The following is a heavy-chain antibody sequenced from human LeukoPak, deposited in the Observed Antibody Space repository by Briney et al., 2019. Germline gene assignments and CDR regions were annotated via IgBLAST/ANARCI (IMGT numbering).Heavy chain of an antibody. CDR2: ISSSGSTI. Sequence: GGSLRLSCAASGFTFSDYYMSWIRQAPGKGLEWVSYISSSGSTIYYADSVKGRFTISRDNAKNSLYLQMNSLRAEDTAVYYCARDRLNAFWSGDSWDYWGQGTLVTVSS. CDR3: ARDRLNAFWSGDSWDY. V-gene: IGHV3-11*04. D-gene: IGHD3-3*01. CDR1: GFTFSDYY. J-gene: IGHJ4*02.